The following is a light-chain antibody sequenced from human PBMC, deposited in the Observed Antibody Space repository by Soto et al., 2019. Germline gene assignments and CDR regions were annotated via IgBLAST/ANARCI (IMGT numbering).Light chain of an antibody. CDR3: SSYTDNSTLSTLVL. CDR1: SSDIGGYNY. V-gene: IGLV2-14*01. J-gene: IGLJ2*01. CDR2: DVN. Sequence: QSALTQPASVSGSPGQSITISCTGSSSDIGGYNYVSWYQQHPGKAPKLMIYDVNNRPSGVSDRFSGSKSDNTASLTISGLQSEVEADYYCSSYTDNSTLSTLVLFGGGTKLTVL.